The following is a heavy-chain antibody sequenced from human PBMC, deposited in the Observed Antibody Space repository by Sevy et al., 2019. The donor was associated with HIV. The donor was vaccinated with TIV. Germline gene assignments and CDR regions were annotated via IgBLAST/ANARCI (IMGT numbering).Heavy chain of an antibody. CDR1: GDSVSSNSAA. CDR3: ARGGAAAVTSLNFDS. CDR2: TYYRSKWYN. D-gene: IGHD6-13*01. V-gene: IGHV6-1*01. Sequence: SQTLSLTCAISGDSVSSNSAAWNWIRQSPSRGLEWLGRTYYRSKWYNDYAVSVKRRITINPDTSENQFSLQLISVTPEDTAVYYCARGGAAAVTSLNFDSWGQGTLVTVSS. J-gene: IGHJ4*02.